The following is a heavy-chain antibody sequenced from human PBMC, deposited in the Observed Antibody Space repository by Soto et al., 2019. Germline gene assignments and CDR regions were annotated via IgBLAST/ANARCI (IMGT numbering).Heavy chain of an antibody. Sequence: EVQLVESGGGLVQPGGSLRLSCAASGFTFSSYSMNWVRQAPGKGLEWVSYISSSSSTIYYADSVKGRFTISRDNAKNSLYLQMNSLRAEDTAVYYCAREYCSSTSCLTWFDPWGQGTLVTVSS. D-gene: IGHD2-2*01. CDR1: GFTFSSYS. CDR3: AREYCSSTSCLTWFDP. V-gene: IGHV3-48*01. J-gene: IGHJ5*02. CDR2: ISSSSSTI.